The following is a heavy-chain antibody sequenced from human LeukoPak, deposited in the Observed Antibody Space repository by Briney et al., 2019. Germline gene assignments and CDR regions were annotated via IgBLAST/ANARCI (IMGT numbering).Heavy chain of an antibody. CDR2: ISGSGGST. Sequence: PGGSLRLSCAASGFTLSSYAMSWVRQAPGKGLEWVSAISGSGGSTYYADSVKGRFTISRDNSKNTLYLQMNSLRAEDTAVYYCAKFERSGYCSGGSCYATPYNWFDPWGQGTLVTVSS. J-gene: IGHJ5*02. V-gene: IGHV3-23*01. D-gene: IGHD2-15*01. CDR1: GFTLSSYA. CDR3: AKFERSGYCSGGSCYATPYNWFDP.